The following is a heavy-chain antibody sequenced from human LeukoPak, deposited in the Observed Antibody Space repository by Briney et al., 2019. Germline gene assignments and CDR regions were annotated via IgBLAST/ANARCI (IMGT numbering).Heavy chain of an antibody. Sequence: SETLSLTCAVYGGSFGGYYWSSIRQPPGKGLEWIGEINHSGSTNYNPSLKSRVTISVDTAKNQFSLKLSSVTAAGTAVYYCARVPMGATLFDYWGQGTLVTVSS. J-gene: IGHJ4*02. CDR1: GGSFGGYY. CDR2: INHSGST. CDR3: ARVPMGATLFDY. V-gene: IGHV4-34*01. D-gene: IGHD1-26*01.